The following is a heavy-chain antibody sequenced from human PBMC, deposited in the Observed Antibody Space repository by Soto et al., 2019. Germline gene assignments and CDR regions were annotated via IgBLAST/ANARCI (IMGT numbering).Heavy chain of an antibody. CDR1: GGSINTFY. V-gene: IGHV4-4*07. Sequence: SETLSLTCTVSGGSINTFYWSWVRQPAGRGLEWIGRIFSSGSTSFNPSLESRVAMSVDTSKNHFSLNLSSVTAADMAVYYCAREGSYSAYNFAHGIQLWSFDFWGQGALVTVSS. J-gene: IGHJ4*02. D-gene: IGHD5-12*01. CDR3: AREGSYSAYNFAHGIQLWSFDF. CDR2: IFSSGST.